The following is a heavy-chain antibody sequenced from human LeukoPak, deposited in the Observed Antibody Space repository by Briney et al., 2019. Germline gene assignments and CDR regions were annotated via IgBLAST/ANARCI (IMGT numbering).Heavy chain of an antibody. V-gene: IGHV1-69*04. D-gene: IGHD5-18*01. CDR3: AALGDTAMVGDAFDI. Sequence: SVKVSCKASGGTFSSYAISWVRQTPGQGLEWMGRIIPILRIANYAQKFQGRVTITADKSTSTAYMELSSLRSEDTAVYYCAALGDTAMVGDAFDIWGQGTMVTVSS. J-gene: IGHJ3*02. CDR2: IIPILRIA. CDR1: GGTFSSYA.